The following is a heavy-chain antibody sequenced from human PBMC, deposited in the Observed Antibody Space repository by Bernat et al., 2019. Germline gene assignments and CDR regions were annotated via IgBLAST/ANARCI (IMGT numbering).Heavy chain of an antibody. CDR3: ARHFASGSYYNYCYGMDV. CDR2: IYYSGST. V-gene: IGHV4-39*01. CDR1: GGSISSSSYY. J-gene: IGHJ6*02. Sequence: QLQLQESGPGLVKPSETLSLTCTVSGGSISSSSYYWGWIRQPPGKGLEWIGSIYYSGSTYYNPSLKSRVTISVGTSKDQFSRKLSSVTVADTAVDYCARHFASGSYYNYCYGMDVWGQGTTVTVSS. D-gene: IGHD1-26*01.